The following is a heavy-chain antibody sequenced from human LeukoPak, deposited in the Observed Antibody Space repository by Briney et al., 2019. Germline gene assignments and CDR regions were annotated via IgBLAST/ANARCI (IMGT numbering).Heavy chain of an antibody. J-gene: IGHJ4*02. CDR1: GGSVSSGSYY. V-gene: IGHV4-39*01. Sequence: PSETLSLTCTVSGGSVSSGSYYWSWIRQPPGKGLEWIGTIYYSGSTYYNPSLKSRVTISVDTSKNQFSLKLSSVTAADTAVYYCARWVITGTGDDWGQGTLVTVSS. CDR2: IYYSGST. D-gene: IGHD1-20*01. CDR3: ARWVITGTGDD.